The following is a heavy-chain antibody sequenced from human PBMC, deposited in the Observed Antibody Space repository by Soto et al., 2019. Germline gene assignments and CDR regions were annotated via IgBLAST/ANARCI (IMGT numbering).Heavy chain of an antibody. CDR2: ISSSSSYT. V-gene: IGHV3-11*06. J-gene: IGHJ4*02. CDR3: ARVTYSSGWYTDY. Sequence: PGGSLRLSCAASGFTFSDYYMSWIRQAPGKGLEWVSYISSSSSYTNYADSVKGRLTISRDNAKNSLYLQMNSLRAEDTAVYYCARVTYSSGWYTDYWGQGTLVTVSS. D-gene: IGHD6-19*01. CDR1: GFTFSDYY.